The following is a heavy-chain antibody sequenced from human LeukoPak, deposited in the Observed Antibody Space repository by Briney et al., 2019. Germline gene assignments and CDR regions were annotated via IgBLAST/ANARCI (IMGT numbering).Heavy chain of an antibody. V-gene: IGHV3-21*04. D-gene: IGHD2-8*01. Sequence: GGSLRLSCAASGFTVSSIAMTWVRQAPGKGLEWVSTIRSNGDTAYNADSVKGRFTISRDNAKKSLYLQMNSLRAEDTAVYYCARDNGNKYYFDYWGQGTLVTVSS. CDR2: IRSNGDTA. CDR1: GFTVSSIA. CDR3: ARDNGNKYYFDY. J-gene: IGHJ4*02.